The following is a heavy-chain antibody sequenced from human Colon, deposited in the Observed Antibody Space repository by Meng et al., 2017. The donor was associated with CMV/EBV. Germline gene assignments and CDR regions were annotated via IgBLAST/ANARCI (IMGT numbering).Heavy chain of an antibody. J-gene: IGHJ4*02. CDR1: GCTFSSFA. V-gene: IGHV3-30*04. Sequence: VSGCTFSSFAMHWVRRAPTKGLEWVAVISSDGNDKYYGDSVKGRFTISRDNSRSTLFLHMNSLRGDDTAVYYCARGNTSPRTGYFDSWGQGTLVTVSS. CDR3: ARGNTSPRTGYFDS. CDR2: ISSDGNDK. D-gene: IGHD1-1*01.